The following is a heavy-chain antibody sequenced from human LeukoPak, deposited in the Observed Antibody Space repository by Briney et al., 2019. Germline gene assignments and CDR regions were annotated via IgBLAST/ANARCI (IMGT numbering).Heavy chain of an antibody. V-gene: IGHV3-11*04. CDR1: GFTFTDYF. J-gene: IGHJ4*02. Sequence: AGGSLRLSCAASGFTFTDYFMSWVRQAPGKGLEWVSYIISSGDTIYYADSVKGRFTISRDNAKSSLYLQMNSLRAEDTAVYYCAKSAYVYSGSYYFDYWGQGTLVTVSS. CDR2: IISSGDTI. D-gene: IGHD1-26*01. CDR3: AKSAYVYSGSYYFDY.